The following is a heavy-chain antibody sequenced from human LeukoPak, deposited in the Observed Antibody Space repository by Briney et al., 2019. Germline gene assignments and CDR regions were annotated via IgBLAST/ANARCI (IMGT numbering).Heavy chain of an antibody. CDR1: GFTFSSYG. V-gene: IGHV3-33*01. CDR3: ARDVVVRGVINFFDY. Sequence: GGSLRLSCAASGFTFSSYGMHLVRQAPGKGLEWVAVIWYDGSNKYYADSVKGRFTISRDNSKNTLYLQMNSLRAEDTAVYYCARDVVVRGVINFFDYWGQGTLVTVSS. D-gene: IGHD3-10*01. CDR2: IWYDGSNK. J-gene: IGHJ4*02.